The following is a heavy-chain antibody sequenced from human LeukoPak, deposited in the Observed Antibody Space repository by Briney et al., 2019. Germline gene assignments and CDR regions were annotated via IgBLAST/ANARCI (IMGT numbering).Heavy chain of an antibody. CDR3: ARVDRGYSGYDYFALTVPYWYFDL. D-gene: IGHD5-12*01. CDR1: GGTFSSYA. J-gene: IGHJ2*01. Sequence: SVKVPCKASGGTFSSYAISWVRQAPGQGLEWMGGIIPIFGTANYAQKFQGRVTITADESTSTAYMELSSLRSEDTAVYYCARVDRGYSGYDYFALTVPYWYFDLWGRGTLVTVSS. V-gene: IGHV1-69*13. CDR2: IIPIFGTA.